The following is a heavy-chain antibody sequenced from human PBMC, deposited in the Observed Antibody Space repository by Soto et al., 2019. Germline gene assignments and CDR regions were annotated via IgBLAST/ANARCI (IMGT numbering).Heavy chain of an antibody. V-gene: IGHV1-46*01. CDR2: INPSGGST. CDR3: AYNKRSFYCSSTSCDYLGQRYYGMDV. J-gene: IGHJ6*02. CDR1: GYTFTSYY. D-gene: IGHD2-2*01. Sequence: ASVKVSCKASGYTFTSYYMHWVRHAPGQGLGWMGIINPSGGSTSYAQKFQGRVTMTRDTSTSTVYMELSSLRSEDTAVYYCAYNKRSFYCSSTSCDYLGQRYYGMDVWGQGTTVTVSS.